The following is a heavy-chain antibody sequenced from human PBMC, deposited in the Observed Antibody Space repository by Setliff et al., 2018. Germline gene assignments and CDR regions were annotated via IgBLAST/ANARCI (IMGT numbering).Heavy chain of an antibody. Sequence: GGSLRLSCAASGFTFSSDAMTWVRQAPGEGLQWVSIISAAGTSIYYADSVKGRFTISRDNSENTLYLQMNSLRAEDTAVYYCARPLHIMGTSTAYAFDIWGQGTMVTVS. V-gene: IGHV3-23*03. CDR3: ARPLHIMGTSTAYAFDI. J-gene: IGHJ3*02. CDR1: GFTFSSDA. CDR2: ISAAGTSI. D-gene: IGHD1-26*01.